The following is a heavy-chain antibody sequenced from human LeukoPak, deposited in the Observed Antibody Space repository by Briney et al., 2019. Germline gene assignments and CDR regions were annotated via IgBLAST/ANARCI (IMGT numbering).Heavy chain of an antibody. CDR1: GGTFSSYP. CDR2: ISAYNGNT. V-gene: IGHV1-18*01. J-gene: IGHJ2*01. D-gene: IGHD3-3*01. CDR3: ARLVVRITIFGVVSTQGYFDL. Sequence: ASVKVSCKASGGTFSSYPFTWVRQAPGQGLEWMGWISAYNGNTNYAQKLQGRVTMTTDTSTSTAYMELRSLRSDDTAVYYCARLVVRITIFGVVSTQGYFDLWGRGTLVTVSS.